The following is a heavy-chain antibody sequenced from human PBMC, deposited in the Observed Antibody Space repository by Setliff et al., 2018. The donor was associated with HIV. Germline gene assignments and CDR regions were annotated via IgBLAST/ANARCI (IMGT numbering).Heavy chain of an antibody. Sequence: PSETLSLTCTVSGGSISSGSYYWTWIRQPAGKGLEWIGQIYTSGDTYYNPSLQSRVIISVDTSNNQISLKLTSVTAADTAVYYCTIPASSLAPNWGRGTQVTVSS. J-gene: IGHJ4*02. CDR3: TIPASSLAPN. CDR1: GGSISSGSYY. CDR2: IYTSGDT. V-gene: IGHV4-61*09.